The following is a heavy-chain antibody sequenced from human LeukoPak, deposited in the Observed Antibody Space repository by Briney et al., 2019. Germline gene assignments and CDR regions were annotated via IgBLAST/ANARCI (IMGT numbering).Heavy chain of an antibody. V-gene: IGHV4-61*02. CDR1: GGSISSSSYY. CDR2: IYTSGST. Sequence: SETLSLTCTVSGGSISSSSYYWGWIRQPAGKGLEWIGRIYTSGSTNYNPSLKSRVTISVDTSKNQFSLKLSSVTAADTAVYYCARADHYYYYYYMDVWGKGTTVTISS. J-gene: IGHJ6*03. CDR3: ARADHYYYYYYMDV.